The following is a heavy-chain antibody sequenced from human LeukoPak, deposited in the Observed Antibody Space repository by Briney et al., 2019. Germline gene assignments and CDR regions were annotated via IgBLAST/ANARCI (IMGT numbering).Heavy chain of an antibody. CDR3: ARDVGSYGMDV. V-gene: IGHV3-48*01. CDR1: GFTFSSYS. J-gene: IGHJ6*02. CDR2: ISSSSSTI. Sequence: GGSLRLSCAASGFTFSSYSMNWVRQAPGKGLEWVSYISSSSSTINYADSVKGRFTISRDNAKNSLYLQMNSLRAEDTAVYYCARDVGSYGMDVWGQGTTVTVS. D-gene: IGHD2-15*01.